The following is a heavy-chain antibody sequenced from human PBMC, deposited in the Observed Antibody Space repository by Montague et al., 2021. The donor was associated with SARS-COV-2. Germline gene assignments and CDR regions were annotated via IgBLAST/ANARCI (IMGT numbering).Heavy chain of an antibody. D-gene: IGHD6-19*01. Sequence: CAISGDCVSSNSVAWSWIRRAPSRGLEWLGRTYYRSKWYSDYAPSVRGRRTVNPDASKNEFSLELNYVTPEDTAVYYRVRYSGWFYFDFWGQGTLVTVSS. CDR3: VRYSGWFYFDF. J-gene: IGHJ4*02. CDR2: TYYRSKWYS. CDR1: GDCVSSNSVA. V-gene: IGHV6-1*01.